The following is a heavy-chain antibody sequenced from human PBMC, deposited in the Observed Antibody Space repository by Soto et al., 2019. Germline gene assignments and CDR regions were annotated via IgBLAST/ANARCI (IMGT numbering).Heavy chain of an antibody. D-gene: IGHD5-12*01. CDR3: AKGYIEYSASVDN. CDR1: GFSFSSYA. J-gene: IGHJ4*02. V-gene: IGHV3-23*01. Sequence: VQLLESGGGLVQPGGSLRLSCAASGFSFSSYAMVWVRQAPGKGLEWVSVISARGGSSYFADSVKGRFTISRDNSKNVLSLEMNSLRVEDTAIYFCAKGYIEYSASVDNWGQGTLVLVSS. CDR2: ISARGGSS.